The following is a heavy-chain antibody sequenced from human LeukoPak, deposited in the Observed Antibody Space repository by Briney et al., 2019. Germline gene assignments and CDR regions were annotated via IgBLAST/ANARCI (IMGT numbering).Heavy chain of an antibody. Sequence: ASVKVSCKASGYTFTSYAMHWVRQAPGQRLEWMGWINAGNGNTKYSQKFQGRVTITADKSTSTAYMELSSLRSEDTAVYYCARDGRHYYDSSGYCNYWGQGTLVTVSS. D-gene: IGHD3-22*01. CDR1: GYTFTSYA. J-gene: IGHJ4*02. CDR2: INAGNGNT. V-gene: IGHV1-3*01. CDR3: ARDGRHYYDSSGYCNY.